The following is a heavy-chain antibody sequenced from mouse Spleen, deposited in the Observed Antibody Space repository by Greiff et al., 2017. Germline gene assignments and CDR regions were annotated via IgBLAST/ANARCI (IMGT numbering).Heavy chain of an antibody. V-gene: IGHV1-64*01. D-gene: IGHD1-2*01. Sequence: QVQLKQPGAELVKPGASVKLSCKASGYTFTSYWMHWVKQRPGQGLEWIGMIHPNSGSTNYNEKFKSKATLTVDKSSSTAYMQLSSLTSEDSAVYYCARSSITTAPLAMDYWGQGTSVTVSS. J-gene: IGHJ4*01. CDR2: IHPNSGST. CDR1: GYTFTSYW. CDR3: ARSSITTAPLAMDY.